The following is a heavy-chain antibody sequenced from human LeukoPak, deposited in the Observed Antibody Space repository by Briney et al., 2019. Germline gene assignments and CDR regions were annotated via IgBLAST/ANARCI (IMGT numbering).Heavy chain of an antibody. CDR3: ARDTGGYYDSSGYYDY. CDR1: GDSVSSNSAA. Sequence: SQTLSLPCAISGDSVSSNSAAWNWIRQSPSRGLEWLGRTYYRSKWYNDYAVSVKSRITINPDTSKNQFSLQLNSVTPEDTAVYYCARDTGGYYDSSGYYDYWGQGTLVTVSS. V-gene: IGHV6-1*01. CDR2: TYYRSKWYN. D-gene: IGHD3-22*01. J-gene: IGHJ4*02.